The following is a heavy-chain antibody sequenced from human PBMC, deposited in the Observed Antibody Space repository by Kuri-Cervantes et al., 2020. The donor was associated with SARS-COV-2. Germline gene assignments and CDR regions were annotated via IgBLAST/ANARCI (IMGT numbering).Heavy chain of an antibody. CDR3: AREGRTAAGTWSYYYYYYMDV. J-gene: IGHJ6*03. D-gene: IGHD6-13*01. CDR2: INPNSGGT. CDR1: GYTFTGYY. V-gene: IGHV1-2*02. Sequence: ASVKVSCKASGYTFTGYYMHWVRQAPGQGLEWMGWINPNSGGTNYAQKFQGRVTMTRDTSISTAYMELSRLRSDDTAVYYCAREGRTAAGTWSYYYYYYMDVWGKGTTVTVSS.